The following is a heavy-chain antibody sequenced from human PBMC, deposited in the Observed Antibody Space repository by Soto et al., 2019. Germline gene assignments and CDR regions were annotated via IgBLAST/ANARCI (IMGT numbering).Heavy chain of an antibody. J-gene: IGHJ3*02. V-gene: IGHV3-49*03. D-gene: IGHD3-16*02. CDR3: TRKSGGISLREDDAFDI. Sequence: GGSLRLSCTASGFTFGDYAMSWFRQAPGKGLEWVGFIRSKVYGGTTEYAASVKGRFTISRDDSKSIAYLQMNSLKTEDTAVYYCTRKSGGISLREDDAFDIWGQGTMVTVSS. CDR2: IRSKVYGGTT. CDR1: GFTFGDYA.